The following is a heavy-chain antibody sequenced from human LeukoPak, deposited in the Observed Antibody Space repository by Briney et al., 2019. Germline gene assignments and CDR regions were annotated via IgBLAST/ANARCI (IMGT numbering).Heavy chain of an antibody. CDR1: GGSFSGYY. J-gene: IGHJ5*02. D-gene: IGHD2-15*01. V-gene: IGHV4-34*01. CDR2: INHSGST. CDR3: ATVVVVAATSWFDP. Sequence: PSETLSLTCAVYGGSFSGYYWSWIRQPPGKGLEWIGEINHSGSTNYNPSLKSRVTISVDTSKNQFSLKLSSVTAADTAVYYCATVVVVAATSWFDPWGQGTLVTVSS.